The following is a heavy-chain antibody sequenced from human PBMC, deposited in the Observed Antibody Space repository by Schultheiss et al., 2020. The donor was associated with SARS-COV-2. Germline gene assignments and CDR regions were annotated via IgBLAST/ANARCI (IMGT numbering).Heavy chain of an antibody. J-gene: IGHJ6*02. Sequence: SETLSLTCTVSGGSISSYYWSWIRQPAGKGLEWIGRFYSGGSTNYNPSLKSRVTISVDTSKNQFSLKLSSVTAADTAVYYCARDSSGYERGGVYYGMDVWGQGTTVTVSS. CDR1: GGSISSYY. D-gene: IGHD5-12*01. CDR2: FYSGGST. CDR3: ARDSSGYERGGVYYGMDV. V-gene: IGHV4-4*07.